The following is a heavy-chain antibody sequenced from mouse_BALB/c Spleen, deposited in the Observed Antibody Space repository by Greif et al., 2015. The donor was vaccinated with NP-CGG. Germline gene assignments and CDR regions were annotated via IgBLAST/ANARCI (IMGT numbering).Heavy chain of an antibody. CDR3: ARHDYGSSIFDY. Sequence: QVQLQQSGAELVKPGASVKLSCKASGYTFTSYWMHWVKQRPGQGLEWIGEINTSNGRTNYNEKFKSKATLTVDKSSSTAYMQLSSLTSEDSAVYYCARHDYGSSIFDYWGQGTTLTVSS. CDR2: INTSNGRT. CDR1: GYTFTSYW. V-gene: IGHV1S81*02. J-gene: IGHJ2*01. D-gene: IGHD1-1*01.